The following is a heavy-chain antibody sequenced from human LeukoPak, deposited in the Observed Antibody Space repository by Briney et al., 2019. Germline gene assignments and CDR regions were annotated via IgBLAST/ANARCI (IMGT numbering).Heavy chain of an antibody. CDR1: GFTFSFYA. J-gene: IGHJ4*02. CDR3: AKHVRTSVWFFDF. Sequence: GGSLRLSCAASGFTFSFYAMSWVRQAPGKGLEWVSLISGSGLRTDYADSVKGRFTISRDNSKNTLYLQMNSLKAEDTAVYYCAKHVRTSVWFFDFWGQGTLVTVSS. CDR2: ISGSGLRT. V-gene: IGHV3-23*01. D-gene: IGHD6-19*01.